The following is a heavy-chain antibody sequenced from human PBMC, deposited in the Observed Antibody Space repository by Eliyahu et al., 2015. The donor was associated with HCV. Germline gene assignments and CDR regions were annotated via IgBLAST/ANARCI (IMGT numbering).Heavy chain of an antibody. CDR2: ISGGGDTT. CDR3: AKEFSNTISWPLDC. Sequence: EMQLLESGGGLVQPGGSLRLSCAASEFSFINYAMNWVRQAPGKGLEWVSGISGGGDTTYYADSVKGRFTISRDNSKNTLYLQMNSLRAEDTAVYYCAKEFSNTISWPLDCWGQGTLVTVSS. J-gene: IGHJ4*02. V-gene: IGHV3-23*01. CDR1: EFSFINYA. D-gene: IGHD6-13*01.